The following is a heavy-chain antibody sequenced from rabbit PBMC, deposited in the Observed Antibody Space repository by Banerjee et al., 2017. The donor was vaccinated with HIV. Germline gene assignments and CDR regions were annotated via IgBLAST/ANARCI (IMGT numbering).Heavy chain of an antibody. Sequence: QEQLVESGGGLVTLGGSLKLSCKASGIDFSTYGVSWVRQAPGRGLEWIGCIDTGNGITYYASWAKGRFTISKTSSTTVTLQMTSLTAADTATYFCARDGAGYIGYGSGFNLWGQGTLVTVS. CDR3: ARDGAGYIGYGSGFNL. CDR2: IDTGNGIT. V-gene: IGHV1S45*01. CDR1: GIDFSTYG. J-gene: IGHJ4*01. D-gene: IGHD6-1*01.